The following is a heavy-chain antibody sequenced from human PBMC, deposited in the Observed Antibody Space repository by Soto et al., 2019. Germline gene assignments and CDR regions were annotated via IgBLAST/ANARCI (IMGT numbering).Heavy chain of an antibody. D-gene: IGHD6-19*01. J-gene: IGHJ4*02. CDR2: INGGNGNT. V-gene: IGHV1-3*01. CDR3: ARAGSGWYGYCDY. CDR1: GYTFTNYA. Sequence: ASVTVSCKASGYTFTNYAMHWVRQAPGPRLEWMGWINGGNGNTKYSQKFQGRVTITRDTSASTAYMELSSLSSEDTAVYYCARAGSGWYGYCDYWGQVTLVTVSS.